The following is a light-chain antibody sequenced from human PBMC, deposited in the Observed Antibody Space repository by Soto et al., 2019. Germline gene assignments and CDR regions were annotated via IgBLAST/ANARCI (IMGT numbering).Light chain of an antibody. CDR3: FSYAGGYTFVE. V-gene: IGLV2-11*01. CDR1: TSDVGGYDY. J-gene: IGLJ2*01. CDR2: YVI. Sequence: QSALTQLRSVSGSPGQSVTISCTGTTSDVGGYDYVSWYQQHPGKAPKLMIYYVIKRPSGVTDRFSGSQSGNTASLAISGRQAEDDGDYYCFSYAGGYTFVEFGGGTQLTVL.